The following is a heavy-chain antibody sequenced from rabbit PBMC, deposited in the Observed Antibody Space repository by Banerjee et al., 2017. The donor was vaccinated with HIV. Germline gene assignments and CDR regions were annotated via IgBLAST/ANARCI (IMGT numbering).Heavy chain of an antibody. CDR3: SRDIYSSGWSGKYYFNL. V-gene: IGHV1S40*01. CDR1: GFSFSSSYY. J-gene: IGHJ4*01. Sequence: QSLEESGGDLVTPGASLTLTCTASGFSFSSSYYMSWVRQAPGKGLEWSASINIGSGTTDYASWAKGRFTISNTSSTTVTLHMTSLTVADTATDFCSRDIYSSGWSGKYYFNLWGQGTLVTVS. CDR2: INIGSGTT. D-gene: IGHD4-1*01.